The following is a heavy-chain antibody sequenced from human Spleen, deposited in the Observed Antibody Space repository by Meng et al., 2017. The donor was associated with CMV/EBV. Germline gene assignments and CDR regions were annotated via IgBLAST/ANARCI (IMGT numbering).Heavy chain of an antibody. J-gene: IGHJ4*02. D-gene: IGHD1/OR15-1a*01. CDR3: ASGSSTRQQLDY. CDR2: ISYDGSNK. CDR1: GFTFSSYA. Sequence: SCAASGFTFSSYAMHWVLQAPGKGLEWVAVISYDGSNKYYADSVKGRFTISRDNSKNTLYLQMNSLRAEDTAVYYCASGSSTRQQLDYWGQGTLVTVSS. V-gene: IGHV3-30*04.